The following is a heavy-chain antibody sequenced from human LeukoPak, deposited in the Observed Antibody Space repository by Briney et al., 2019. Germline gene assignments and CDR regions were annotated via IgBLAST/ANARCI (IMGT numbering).Heavy chain of an antibody. CDR2: IKQDGSEK. Sequence: GGSLRLSCAASGFTVSSNYMSWVRQAPGKGLEWVANIKQDGSEKYYVDSVKGRFTISRDNAKNSLYLQMSSLRAEDTAVYYCARDVAVAGTFDYWGQGTLVTVSS. D-gene: IGHD6-13*01. CDR3: ARDVAVAGTFDY. V-gene: IGHV3-7*01. J-gene: IGHJ4*02. CDR1: GFTVSSNY.